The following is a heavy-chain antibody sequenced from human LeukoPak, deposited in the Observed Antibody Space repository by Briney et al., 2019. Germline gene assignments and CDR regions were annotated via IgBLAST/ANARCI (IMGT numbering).Heavy chain of an antibody. D-gene: IGHD3-22*01. J-gene: IGHJ3*01. CDR3: ARRGVTTYYYDSSGSMTDAFDV. V-gene: IGHV4-59*08. CDR1: GGSVSSYS. CDR2: IYSSGST. Sequence: SETLSLTCTVSGGSVSSYSWNWIRQPPGKGLEWIGYIYSSGSTKSNSSLRSRVAISVDTSKNQFSLRLSSVTAADTAVYYCARRGVTTYYYDSSGSMTDAFDVWGQGTMVTVSS.